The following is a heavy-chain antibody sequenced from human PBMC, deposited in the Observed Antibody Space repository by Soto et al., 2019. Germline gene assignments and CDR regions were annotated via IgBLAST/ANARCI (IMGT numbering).Heavy chain of an antibody. CDR2: IIPIFGTA. J-gene: IGHJ3*02. Sequence: GASVKVSCKASGGTFSSYAISWVRQAPGQGLEWMGGIIPIFGTANYAQKFQGRVTITADESTSTAYMELSSLRSEDKAVYYCAREAGPITMIVVAYDAFDIWGQGTMVTVSS. D-gene: IGHD3-22*01. CDR1: GGTFSSYA. CDR3: AREAGPITMIVVAYDAFDI. V-gene: IGHV1-69*13.